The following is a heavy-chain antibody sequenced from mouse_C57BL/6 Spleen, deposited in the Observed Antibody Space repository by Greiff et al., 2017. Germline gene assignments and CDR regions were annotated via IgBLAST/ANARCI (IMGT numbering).Heavy chain of an antibody. CDR3: ARHGTVVATDYYAMDY. J-gene: IGHJ4*01. CDR1: GFTFSSYG. D-gene: IGHD1-1*01. V-gene: IGHV5-6*01. CDR2: ISSGGSYT. Sequence: VQLKESGGDLVKPGGSLKLSCAASGFTFSSYGMSWVRQTPDKRLEWVATISSGGSYTYYPDSVKGRFTISRDNAKNTLYLQMSSLKSEDTAMYYCARHGTVVATDYYAMDYWGQGTSVTVSS.